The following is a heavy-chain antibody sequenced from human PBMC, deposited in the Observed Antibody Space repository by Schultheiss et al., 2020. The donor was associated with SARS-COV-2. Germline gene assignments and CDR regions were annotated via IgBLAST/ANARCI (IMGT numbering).Heavy chain of an antibody. D-gene: IGHD3-10*01. CDR2: ISYSGST. V-gene: IGHV4-31*03. CDR1: GGSISSSSYY. CDR3: ARGSLLPLRGDYYYYAMDV. Sequence: SETLSLTCTVSGGSISSSSYYWGWIRQHPGRGLEWIGHISYSGSTYYNPSLKSRVTISVDTSKNQFSLKLYSVTAADTAVYYCARGSLLPLRGDYYYYAMDVWGQGTTVTVSS. J-gene: IGHJ6*02.